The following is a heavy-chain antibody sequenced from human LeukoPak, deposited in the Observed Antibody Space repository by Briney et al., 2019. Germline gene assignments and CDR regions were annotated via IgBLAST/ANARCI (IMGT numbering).Heavy chain of an antibody. D-gene: IGHD1-1*01. CDR2: IYHSGST. V-gene: IGHV4-4*02. CDR3: ARPVPSRLGWFDP. Sequence: SGTLSLTCAVSGGSISSSNWWSWVRQPPGKGLEWIGEIYHSGSTNYNPSLKGRVTISVDKSKNQFSLKLSSVTAADTAVYYCARPVPSRLGWFDPWGQGTLVTVSS. CDR1: GGSISSSNW. J-gene: IGHJ5*02.